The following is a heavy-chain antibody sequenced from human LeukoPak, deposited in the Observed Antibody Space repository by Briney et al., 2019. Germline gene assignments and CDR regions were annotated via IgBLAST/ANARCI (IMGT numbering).Heavy chain of an antibody. D-gene: IGHD2-15*01. CDR3: AKGGGSWGIAFDI. J-gene: IGHJ3*02. Sequence: GMSLRLSCAASGFTFSSYGMHWVRQAPGKGLEWVAVISYDGSNKYYADSVKGRFTISRDNSKNTLYLQMNSLRAEDTAVYYCAKGGGSWGIAFDIWGQGTMVTVSS. CDR1: GFTFSSYG. CDR2: ISYDGSNK. V-gene: IGHV3-30*18.